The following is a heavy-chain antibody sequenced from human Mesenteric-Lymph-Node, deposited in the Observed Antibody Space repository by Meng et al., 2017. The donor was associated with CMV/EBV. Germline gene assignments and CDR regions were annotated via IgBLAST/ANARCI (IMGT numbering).Heavy chain of an antibody. CDR3: ARAGERFDWLFFDY. J-gene: IGHJ4*02. CDR2: INLSIGTT. V-gene: IGHV1-46*01. D-gene: IGHD3-9*01. Sequence: ASVKVSCKASGYTFTNYYVHWVRQAPGQGLEWMGIINLSIGTTTYAQKFQGRVTLTRDTSANTVYMELSSLRSEDTAVYYCARAGERFDWLFFDYWGQGTLVTVSS. CDR1: GYTFTNYY.